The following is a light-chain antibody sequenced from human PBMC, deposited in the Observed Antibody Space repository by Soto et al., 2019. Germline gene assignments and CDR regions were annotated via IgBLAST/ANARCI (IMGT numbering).Light chain of an antibody. J-gene: IGLJ2*01. CDR3: CSYAGSYTLV. CDR2: DVS. Sequence: QSALTQPRSVSGSPGQSVTISCTGTSSDPGGYNYVSWYQHHPGKAPKLMIYDVSKRPSGVPDRFSGSKSGNTASLTISGLQAEDEADYHCCSYAGSYTLVFGGGTKLTVL. V-gene: IGLV2-11*01. CDR1: SSDPGGYNY.